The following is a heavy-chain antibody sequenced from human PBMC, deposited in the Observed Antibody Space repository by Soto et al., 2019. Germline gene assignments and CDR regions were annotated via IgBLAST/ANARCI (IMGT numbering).Heavy chain of an antibody. J-gene: IGHJ5*02. D-gene: IGHD2-15*01. Sequence: QSGGSLRLSCAASGFTFSSYSMNWVRQAPGKGLEWVSYISSSSTTKYYADSVKGRFTISRDNAKNSLYLQMNSLRAEDTAVYYCARDGCSGSNCLNWFDPWGQGT. CDR1: GFTFSSYS. CDR2: ISSSSTTK. V-gene: IGHV3-48*01. CDR3: ARDGCSGSNCLNWFDP.